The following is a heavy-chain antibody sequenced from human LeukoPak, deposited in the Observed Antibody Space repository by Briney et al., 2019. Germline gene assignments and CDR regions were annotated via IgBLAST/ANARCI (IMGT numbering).Heavy chain of an antibody. CDR2: ISSSGSTI. D-gene: IGHD2-2*01. V-gene: IGHV3-48*03. J-gene: IGHJ6*03. Sequence: PGGSLRLSCAASGFTFSSYEMNWVRQAPGKGLEWVSYISSSGSTIYYADSVKRRFTISRDNANNSLYLQMNSLRAEDTAVYYCASSRVTSFEYYYYMDVWGKGTTVTVSS. CDR1: GFTFSSYE. CDR3: ASSRVTSFEYYYYMDV.